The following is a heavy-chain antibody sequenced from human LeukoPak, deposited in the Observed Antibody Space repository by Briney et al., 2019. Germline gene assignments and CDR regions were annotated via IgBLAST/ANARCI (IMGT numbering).Heavy chain of an antibody. D-gene: IGHD2-15*01. Sequence: GGSLRLSCAASGFTFSSYEMNWVRQAPGKGLEWVSYISSSGSTIYYADSVKGRFTISRDNAKNSLYLQMNSLRAEDTAVYYCAKVTGFPGYYYYYMDVWGKGTTVTISS. J-gene: IGHJ6*03. CDR3: AKVTGFPGYYYYYMDV. CDR2: ISSSGSTI. CDR1: GFTFSSYE. V-gene: IGHV3-48*03.